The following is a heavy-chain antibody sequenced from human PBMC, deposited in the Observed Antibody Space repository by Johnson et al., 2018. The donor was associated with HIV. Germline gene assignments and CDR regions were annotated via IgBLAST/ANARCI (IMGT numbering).Heavy chain of an antibody. CDR1: GFTFSSYA. J-gene: IGHJ3*02. CDR3: AKVDDSGDYFRLLGAFDI. V-gene: IGHV3-30*14. Sequence: QEQLVESGGGVVQPGRSLRLSCAASGFTFSSYAMHWVRQAPGKGLEWVAVISYDGSNKYYADSVKGRFTISRDNSKNTLYLQMNSLRAEDTAVYYCAKVDDSGDYFRLLGAFDIWGQGTMVTVSS. D-gene: IGHD4-17*01. CDR2: ISYDGSNK.